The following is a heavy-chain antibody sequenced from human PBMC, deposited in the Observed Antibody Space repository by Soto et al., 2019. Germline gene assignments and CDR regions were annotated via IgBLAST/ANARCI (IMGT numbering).Heavy chain of an antibody. CDR3: AHRRVGDYPYFDY. Sequence: GESLKISCKGSGYSFTSYWIAWVRQMPGKGLEWMGIIYRGDSDIRYSPFFQGQVTITKDTSKNQVVLTMTNMDPVDTATYYCAHRRVGDYPYFDYWGQGTLVTVSS. V-gene: IGHV5-51*01. CDR2: IYRGDSDI. D-gene: IGHD4-17*01. CDR1: GYSFTSYW. J-gene: IGHJ4*02.